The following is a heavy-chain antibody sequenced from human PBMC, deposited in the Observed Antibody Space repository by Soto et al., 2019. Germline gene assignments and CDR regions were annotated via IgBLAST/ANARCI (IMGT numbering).Heavy chain of an antibody. D-gene: IGHD3-10*01. CDR2: ISPMFGAA. V-gene: IGHV1-69*19. CDR3: AREVQVHTPAFVY. Sequence: QVQLVQSGAEMKKPGSSVTVSCQSSGGTFHTYAMNWVRQAPGQGPEWMGDISPMFGAANYAPKFQGRVTITADESTGTSYMQLSSLTSEDTALYFCAREVQVHTPAFVYWGQGTLVTVSS. CDR1: GGTFHTYA. J-gene: IGHJ4*02.